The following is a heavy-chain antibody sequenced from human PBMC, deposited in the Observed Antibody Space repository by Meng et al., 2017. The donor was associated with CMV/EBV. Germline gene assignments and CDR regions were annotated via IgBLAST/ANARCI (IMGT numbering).Heavy chain of an antibody. Sequence: GGFLRLSCAASGFTFDDYAMHWVRQAPGKGLEWVSGISWNSGSIGYADSVKGRFTISRDNAKNSLYLQMNSLRAEDTALYYCAKGSYHDYWGQGTLVTVSS. D-gene: IGHD1-26*01. V-gene: IGHV3-9*01. CDR3: AKGSYHDY. CDR1: GFTFDDYA. J-gene: IGHJ4*02. CDR2: ISWNSGSI.